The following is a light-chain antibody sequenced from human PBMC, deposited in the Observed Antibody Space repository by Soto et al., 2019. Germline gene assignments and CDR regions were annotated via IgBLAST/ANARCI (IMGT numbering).Light chain of an antibody. CDR3: SSYAGREVV. CDR2: EVS. CDR1: SSDVGGYNY. J-gene: IGLJ2*01. V-gene: IGLV2-8*01. Sequence: QSVLTQPPSASGSPGQSVTISCTGTSSDVGGYNYVSWYQHHPGKAPKLMIYEVSRRPSGVPDRFSGSKSGNTASLTVSGLQAEDEADYYCSSYAGREVVFGGGTKLTVL.